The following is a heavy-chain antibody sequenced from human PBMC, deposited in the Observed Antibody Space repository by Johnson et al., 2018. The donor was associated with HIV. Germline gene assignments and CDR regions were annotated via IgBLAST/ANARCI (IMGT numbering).Heavy chain of an antibody. CDR3: AKRRGVFFDAFDI. CDR2: INWNGGST. Sequence: QVQLVESGGGVVQPGRSLRLSCAASGFTFSSYAMHWVRQAPGKGLEWVSGINWNGGSTGYADSVKGRFTISRDNAKNTLYLQMNSLRAEDTAVYYCAKRRGVFFDAFDIWGQGTMVTVSS. CDR1: GFTFSSYA. J-gene: IGHJ3*02. V-gene: IGHV3-NL1*01. D-gene: IGHD6-13*01.